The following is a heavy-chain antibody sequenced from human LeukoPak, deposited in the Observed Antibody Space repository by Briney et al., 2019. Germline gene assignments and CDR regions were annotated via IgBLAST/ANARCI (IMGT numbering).Heavy chain of an antibody. J-gene: IGHJ4*02. CDR3: ARVGATIEYFDY. CDR2: IKRDGSEK. Sequence: GGSLRLSCAASGFTFSSYWMSWVRQAPGKGLEWVANIKRDGSEKYYVGSVKGRFTIFRDNTKNSLYLQMNSLRAEDTAVYYCARVGATIEYFDYWGQGSLVTVSS. CDR1: GFTFSSYW. V-gene: IGHV3-7*01. D-gene: IGHD5-12*01.